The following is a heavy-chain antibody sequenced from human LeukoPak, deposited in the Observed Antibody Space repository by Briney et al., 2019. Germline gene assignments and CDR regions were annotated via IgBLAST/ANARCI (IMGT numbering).Heavy chain of an antibody. V-gene: IGHV7-4-1*02. CDR3: ARAPGYCSSTSCQTSNYYYGMDV. J-gene: IGHJ6*02. D-gene: IGHD2-2*01. CDR2: INTNTGNP. CDR1: GYTFTSYA. Sequence: ASVKVSCKASGYTFTSYAMNWARQAPGQGLEWMGWINTNTGNPTYAQGFTGRFVFSLDTSVSTAYLQISSLKAEDTAVYYCARAPGYCSSTSCQTSNYYYGMDVWGQGTTVTVSS.